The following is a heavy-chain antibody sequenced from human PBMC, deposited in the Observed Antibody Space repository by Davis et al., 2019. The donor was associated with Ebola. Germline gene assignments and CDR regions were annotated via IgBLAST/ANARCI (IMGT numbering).Heavy chain of an antibody. CDR2: FDPEDGET. D-gene: IGHD4-23*01. Sequence: AASVKVSCKASGYTFTGYYMHWVRQAPGKGLEWMGGFDPEDGETIYAQKFQGRVTMTEDTSTDTAYMELSSLRSEDTAVYYCATTWDYGGNSLDYWGQGTLVTVSS. CDR3: ATTWDYGGNSLDY. V-gene: IGHV1-24*01. J-gene: IGHJ4*02. CDR1: GYTFTGYY.